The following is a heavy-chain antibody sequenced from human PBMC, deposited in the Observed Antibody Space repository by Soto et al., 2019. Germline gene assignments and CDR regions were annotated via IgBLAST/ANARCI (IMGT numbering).Heavy chain of an antibody. Sequence: PGGSLRLSCAASGFSFNDHYMDWVRQAPGKGLEWVGRTRNKANSYSTDYAASVKGRFTISRDDSKDSLYLQMNSLKTEDTAVYYCARDNGSSWYGYYYYYGMDVWGQGTTVTVSS. J-gene: IGHJ6*02. CDR3: ARDNGSSWYGYYYYYGMDV. D-gene: IGHD6-13*01. CDR2: TRNKANSYST. V-gene: IGHV3-72*01. CDR1: GFSFNDHY.